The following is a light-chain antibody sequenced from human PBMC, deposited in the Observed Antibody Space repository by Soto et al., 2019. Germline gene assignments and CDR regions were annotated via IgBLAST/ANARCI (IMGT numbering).Light chain of an antibody. CDR2: DSS. V-gene: IGKV1-33*01. J-gene: IGKJ4*01. CDR1: QDISNY. CDR3: QQYDHLPA. Sequence: DIQMTQSPSSLSASVGDRITITCRASQDISNYLNWYQQRPGKAPKLLIYDSSNLETGVPSRFSGSGSGTDFTFSISSLQPEDIATYYCQQYDHLPAFGGGTKVDIK.